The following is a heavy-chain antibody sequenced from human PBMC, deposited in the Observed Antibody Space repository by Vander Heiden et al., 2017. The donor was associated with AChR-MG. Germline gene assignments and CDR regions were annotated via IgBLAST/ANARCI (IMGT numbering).Heavy chain of an antibody. Sequence: EVQLLESGGGLVQPGGSLRLSCAASGFTFSSYAMSWVRQAPGKGLEWVSAISGSGGSTYYADSVKGRFTISRDNSKNTLYLQMNSLRAEDTAVYYCAKDRIPVPPGDDAFDIWGQGTMVTVSS. CDR2: ISGSGGST. V-gene: IGHV3-23*01. CDR1: GFTFSSYA. D-gene: IGHD2-21*01. CDR3: AKDRIPVPPGDDAFDI. J-gene: IGHJ3*02.